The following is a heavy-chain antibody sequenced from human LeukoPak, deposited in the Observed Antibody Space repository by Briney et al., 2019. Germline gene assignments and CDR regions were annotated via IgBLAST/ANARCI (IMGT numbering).Heavy chain of an antibody. CDR1: GGTVSSSA. J-gene: IGHJ4*02. D-gene: IGHD5-18*01. CDR3: ARDHEDTAVVTYFDH. CDR2: IIPMFDIA. V-gene: IGHV1-69*04. Sequence: SVKVCCKASGGTVSSSAISWVRQAPGQGLEWMGRIIPMFDIANYAQKFQGRVTITADKSTNTAYMELSSLSSEDTAVYYCARDHEDTAVVTYFDHWGQGTLVTVSS.